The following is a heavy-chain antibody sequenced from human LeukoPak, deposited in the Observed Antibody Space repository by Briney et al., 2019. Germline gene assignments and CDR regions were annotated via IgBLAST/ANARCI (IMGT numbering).Heavy chain of an antibody. CDR3: ASHNRYYYDNSGYCDH. CDR1: GGSISSNNYY. Sequence: SETLSLTCTVSGGSISSNNYYWGWIRQPPGKGLEWIGTISYTGSTHYSPSLKSRLTISVDTAKSQFSLKLNSVTAADTAVYYCASHNRYYYDNSGYCDHWGQGTLVTVSS. V-gene: IGHV4-39*01. D-gene: IGHD3-22*01. J-gene: IGHJ4*02. CDR2: ISYTGST.